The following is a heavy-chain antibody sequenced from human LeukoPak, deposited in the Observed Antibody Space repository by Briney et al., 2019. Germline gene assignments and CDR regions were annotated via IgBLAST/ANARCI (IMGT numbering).Heavy chain of an antibody. D-gene: IGHD6-25*01. CDR1: GGSFSGYY. V-gene: IGHV4-34*01. CDR2: INHSGST. CDR3: ARRLSDY. Sequence: SETLSLTCAVYGGSFSGYYWSWIRQPPGKGLEWIGEINHSGSTNYNPPLKSGVTISVDTSKNQFSLKLSSVSAADTAVYYCARRLSDYGGQDPLVTVSS. J-gene: IGHJ4*02.